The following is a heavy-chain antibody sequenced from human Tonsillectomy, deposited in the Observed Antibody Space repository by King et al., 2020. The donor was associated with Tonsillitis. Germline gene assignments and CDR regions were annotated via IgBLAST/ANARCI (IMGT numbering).Heavy chain of an antibody. CDR3: ARGWTMIRGVLDV. V-gene: IGHV1-18*04. CDR2: ISPYNGDI. CDR1: GYTFTSYG. J-gene: IGHJ6*02. Sequence: QLVQSGAEVKKPGASVKISCKASGYTFTSYGISWVRQAPGQGLEWMGWISPYNGDIKYEQRLQGRVAMTTDTSTSTAYVGLRSLTSDDTAVYYCARGWTMIRGVLDVWGQGTTVTVS. D-gene: IGHD3-10*01.